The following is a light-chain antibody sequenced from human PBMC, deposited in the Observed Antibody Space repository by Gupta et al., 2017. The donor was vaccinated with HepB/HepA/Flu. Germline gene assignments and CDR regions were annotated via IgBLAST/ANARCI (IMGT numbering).Light chain of an antibody. CDR1: QSVSSY. V-gene: IGKV3-11*01. J-gene: IGKJ3*01. CDR3: QQRSNWPPGYT. CDR2: DAS. Sequence: DIVLTQSPATLSLSPGERATLSCRHSQSVSSYLALYQQKPGQAPRLLIYDASNRATGIPARFSGSGSGTDFTLTISSLEPEDFAVYYCQQRSNWPPGYTFGPGTKVDIK.